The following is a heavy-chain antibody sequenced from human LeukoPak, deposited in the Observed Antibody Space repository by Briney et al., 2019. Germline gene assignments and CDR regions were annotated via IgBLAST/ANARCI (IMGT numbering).Heavy chain of an antibody. CDR1: GFTFSDYY. D-gene: IGHD5-18*01. J-gene: IGHJ4*02. V-gene: IGHV3-11*04. CDR3: ASSWIQLWPFDY. CDR2: ISSSRRTI. Sequence: GGSLRLSCAASGFTFSDYYMSWIRQAPGKGLECVSYISSSRRTIYYADSVKGRFTISRDNAKNTLYLQMNSLRAEDTAVYYCASSWIQLWPFDYWGQGTLVTVSS.